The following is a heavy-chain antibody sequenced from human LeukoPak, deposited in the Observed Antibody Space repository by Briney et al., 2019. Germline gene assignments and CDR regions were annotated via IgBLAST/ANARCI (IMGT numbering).Heavy chain of an antibody. J-gene: IGHJ4*02. CDR1: GGSFSGYY. CDR2: VNHSGST. Sequence: SETLSLTCAVYGGSFSGYYWSWIRQPPGKGLEWIGEVNHSGSTNYNPSLKSRVTISVDTSKNQFSLKLSSVTAADTAVYYCARGFETQKLPLGYWGQGTLVTVSS. D-gene: IGHD4-23*01. V-gene: IGHV4-34*01. CDR3: ARGFETQKLPLGY.